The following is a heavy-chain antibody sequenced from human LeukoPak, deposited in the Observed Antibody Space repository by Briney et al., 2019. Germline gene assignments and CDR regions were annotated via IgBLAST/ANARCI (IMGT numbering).Heavy chain of an antibody. CDR1: GYTFTSYY. J-gene: IGHJ5*02. CDR2: INPRGGST. Sequence: ASVKVSCKASGYTFTSYYMHWVRQAPGQGLEWMGTINPRGGSTSYALKFQGRVTMTRDMSTSTVYMELSSLRSEDTAVYYCARDAGGPYINSSEWFDPWGQGTLVTVSS. D-gene: IGHD6-6*01. CDR3: ARDAGGPYINSSEWFDP. V-gene: IGHV1-46*01.